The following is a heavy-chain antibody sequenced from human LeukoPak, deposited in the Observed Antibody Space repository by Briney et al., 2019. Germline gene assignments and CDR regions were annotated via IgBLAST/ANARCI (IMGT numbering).Heavy chain of an antibody. CDR1: GFTFDESA. V-gene: IGHV3-9*01. D-gene: IGHD5-18*01. Sequence: PGRSLRLSCAASGFTFDESAMHWVRQAPGKGLEWVSGIGSNSGSIDYAGSVKGRFTISRDNAKNSLYLQMDSLRAEDTGVYYCAKDSYSKGDYWGQGVLVTVSS. CDR2: IGSNSGSI. J-gene: IGHJ4*02. CDR3: AKDSYSKGDY.